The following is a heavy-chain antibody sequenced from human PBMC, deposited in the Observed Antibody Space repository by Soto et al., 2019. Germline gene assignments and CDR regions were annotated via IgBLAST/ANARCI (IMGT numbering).Heavy chain of an antibody. D-gene: IGHD6-13*01. CDR1: GFTFSSYG. V-gene: IGHV3-30*03. CDR2: ISYDGSNK. J-gene: IGHJ4*02. Sequence: QVQLVESGGGVVQPGRSLRLSCAASGFTFSSYGMHWVRQAPGKGLEWVAVISYDGSNKYYADSVKGRFTISRDNSKNTLYLQMNSLRAEDTAVYYCATDQGLYSAGADYWGQGTLVTVSS. CDR3: ATDQGLYSAGADY.